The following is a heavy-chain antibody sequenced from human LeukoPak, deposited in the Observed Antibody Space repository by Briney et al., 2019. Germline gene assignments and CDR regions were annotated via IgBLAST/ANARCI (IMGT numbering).Heavy chain of an antibody. D-gene: IGHD2-2*01. J-gene: IGHJ4*02. CDR1: GFTFSNYA. V-gene: IGHV3-23*01. Sequence: GGSLRLSCAVSGFTFSNYAIHWVRRAPGKGLEGVSFVGGWGVQTYYADSVKARFTIPRDNSQNTVYLQMNSLRAEDTAVYYCAKRGDCSGTCPYDYRVQATLVAVPS. CDR3: AKRGDCSGTCPYDY. CDR2: VGGWGVQT.